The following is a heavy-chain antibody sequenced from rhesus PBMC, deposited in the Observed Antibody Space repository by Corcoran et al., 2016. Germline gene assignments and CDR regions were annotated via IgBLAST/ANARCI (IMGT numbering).Heavy chain of an antibody. J-gene: IGHJ3*01. V-gene: IGHV3S16*01. CDR3: TPGIQYEGDAFDF. D-gene: IGHD4-23*01. Sequence: EVQLVESGGGLVQPGGSLRLSCAASGFTFSDYYMSWVRPAPGKGLKWVSSISRDSSNRYYADSVEGRFTSSRDNAKNSLFLQMNSLKTEDTAVYYCTPGIQYEGDAFDFWGQGLRVTVSS. CDR1: GFTFSDYY. CDR2: ISRDSSNR.